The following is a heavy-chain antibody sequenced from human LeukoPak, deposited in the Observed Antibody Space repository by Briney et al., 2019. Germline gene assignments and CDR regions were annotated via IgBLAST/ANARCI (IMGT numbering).Heavy chain of an antibody. D-gene: IGHD3-22*01. V-gene: IGHV3-43D*03. CDR2: ISWDGGST. CDR1: GFTFDDYA. Sequence: PGRSLRLSCAASGFTFDDYAMHWVRQAPGKGLEWVSLISWDGGSTYYADSVKGRFTISRDNSKNSLYLQMNSLRAEDTALYYCATSSAALKYYYDSSGYYGAFDIWGQGTMVTVSS. CDR3: ATSSAALKYYYDSSGYYGAFDI. J-gene: IGHJ3*02.